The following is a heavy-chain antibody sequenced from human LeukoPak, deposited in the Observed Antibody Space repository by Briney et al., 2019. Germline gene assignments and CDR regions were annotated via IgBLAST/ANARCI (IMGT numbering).Heavy chain of an antibody. V-gene: IGHV3-23*01. J-gene: IGHJ6*02. Sequence: PGGSLRLSCAASGFTFSSYAMSWVRQAPGKGLEWASAISGSGGSTYYADSVKGRFTISRDNSKNTLYLQMNSLRAEDTAVYYCAKDLNWGPRHYHYYGMDVWGQGTTVTVSS. CDR1: GFTFSSYA. CDR3: AKDLNWGPRHYHYYGMDV. CDR2: ISGSGGST. D-gene: IGHD7-27*01.